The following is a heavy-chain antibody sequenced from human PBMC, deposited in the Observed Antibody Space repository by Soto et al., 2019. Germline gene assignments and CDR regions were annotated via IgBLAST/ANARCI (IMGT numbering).Heavy chain of an antibody. CDR2: ISYDGSNK. D-gene: IGHD3-10*01. Sequence: PGGSLRLSCAASGFTFSSYAMHWARQAPGKGLEWVAVISYDGSNKYYADSEKGRFTISRDNSKNTLYLQMNSLRAEDTAVYYCARGGTYYYGSGAFDYWGQGTLVTVSS. J-gene: IGHJ4*02. CDR1: GFTFSSYA. CDR3: ARGGTYYYGSGAFDY. V-gene: IGHV3-30-3*01.